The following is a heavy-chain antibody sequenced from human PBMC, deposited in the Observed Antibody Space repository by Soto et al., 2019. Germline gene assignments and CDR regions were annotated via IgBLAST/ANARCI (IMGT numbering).Heavy chain of an antibody. CDR3: ARVYGSSGPNYFDY. D-gene: IGHD6-6*01. V-gene: IGHV3-64*01. Sequence: GGSLRLSCAASGFTFSSYAMHWVRQAPGKGLEYVSAISSNGGSTYYANSVKGRFTISRDNSKNTLYLQMGSLRAEDMAVYYCARVYGSSGPNYFDYWGQGTLVTVSS. CDR2: ISSNGGST. CDR1: GFTFSSYA. J-gene: IGHJ4*02.